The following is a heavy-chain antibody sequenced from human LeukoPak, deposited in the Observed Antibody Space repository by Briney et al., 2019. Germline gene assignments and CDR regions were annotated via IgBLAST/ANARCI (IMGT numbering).Heavy chain of an antibody. CDR3: ARTSPLAASGARRAFDI. V-gene: IGHV3-21*01. CDR2: ISSSSSYI. J-gene: IGHJ3*02. CDR1: GFTFSSYS. Sequence: KPGGSLRLSCAASGFTFSSYSMNWVRQAPGKGLEWVSSISSSSSYIYYADSVKGRFTISRDNSRNTLYLQMNSLRADDTALYYCARTSPLAASGARRAFDIWGRGTMVTVSS. D-gene: IGHD6-13*01.